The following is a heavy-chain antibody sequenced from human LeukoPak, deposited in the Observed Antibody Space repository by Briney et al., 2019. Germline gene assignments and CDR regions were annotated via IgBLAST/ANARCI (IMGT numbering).Heavy chain of an antibody. Sequence: PGRSLRLSCAASGFTFDDYTMHWVRQAPGKGLEWVSLISWDGGSTYYADSVKGRFTISRDNSKNSLYLQMNSLRTEDTALYYCAKDISTALVPAAGSYGMDVWGQGTTVTVSS. CDR1: GFTFDDYT. CDR2: ISWDGGST. D-gene: IGHD2-2*01. V-gene: IGHV3-43*01. CDR3: AKDISTALVPAAGSYGMDV. J-gene: IGHJ6*02.